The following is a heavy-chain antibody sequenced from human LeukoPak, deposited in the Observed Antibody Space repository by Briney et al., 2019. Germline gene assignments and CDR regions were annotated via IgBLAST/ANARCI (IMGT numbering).Heavy chain of an antibody. CDR3: AREVSSRIDFDY. CDR1: GFTFSSYA. V-gene: IGHV3-30*04. Sequence: PGRSLRLSCAASGFTFSSYAMHWVRQAPGKGLEWVAVISYDGSNKYYADSVKGRFTISRDNSKNTLHLQMNSLRAEDTAVYYCAREVSSRIDFDYWGQGTLVTVSS. D-gene: IGHD6-13*01. J-gene: IGHJ4*02. CDR2: ISYDGSNK.